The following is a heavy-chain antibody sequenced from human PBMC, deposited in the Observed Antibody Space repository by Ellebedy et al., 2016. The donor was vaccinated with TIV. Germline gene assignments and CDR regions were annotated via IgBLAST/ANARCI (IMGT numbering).Heavy chain of an antibody. CDR3: AKDLLAVRGYYFDY. D-gene: IGHD6-6*01. Sequence: PGGSLRLSCAASGFTFSSYAMSWVRQAPGKGLEWVSAISGSGGSTYYAGSVKGRFTISRDNSKNTLYLQMSSLRAEDTAVYYCAKDLLAVRGYYFDYWGQGTLVTVSS. CDR2: ISGSGGST. V-gene: IGHV3-23*01. CDR1: GFTFSSYA. J-gene: IGHJ4*02.